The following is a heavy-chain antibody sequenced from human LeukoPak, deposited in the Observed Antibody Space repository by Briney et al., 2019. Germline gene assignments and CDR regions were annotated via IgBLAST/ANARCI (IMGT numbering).Heavy chain of an antibody. J-gene: IGHJ3*02. CDR2: ISVYNGNT. Sequence: ASVKVSCKASGYTFTSYGISWVRQAPGQGLEWMGWISVYNGNTNYAQKRQGRVTMTTDTSTSTAYMELRSLRSDDTAVYYCARGTGYYYDSEDAFDIWGQGTMVTVSS. CDR3: ARGTGYYYDSEDAFDI. D-gene: IGHD3-22*01. V-gene: IGHV1-18*01. CDR1: GYTFTSYG.